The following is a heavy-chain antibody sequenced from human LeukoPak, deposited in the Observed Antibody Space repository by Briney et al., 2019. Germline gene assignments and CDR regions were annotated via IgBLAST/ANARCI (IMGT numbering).Heavy chain of an antibody. V-gene: IGHV1-3*01. D-gene: IGHD2-2*01. J-gene: IGHJ3*02. CDR2: INAGNGNT. CDR1: GYTFTSYA. CDR3: ATSHSSWRAFDI. Sequence: ASVKVSCKASGYTFTSYAMHWVRQAPGQRLEWMGWINAGNGNTKYSQKFQDRVTISRDTSASTAYMELSSLRSEDTAVYYCATSHSSWRAFDIWGQGTMVTVPS.